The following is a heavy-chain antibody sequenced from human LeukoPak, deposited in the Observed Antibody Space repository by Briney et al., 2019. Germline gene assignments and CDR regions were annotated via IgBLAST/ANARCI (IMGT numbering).Heavy chain of an antibody. J-gene: IGHJ3*02. D-gene: IGHD3-22*01. V-gene: IGHV3-9*01. CDR3: AKDIRNYYDSSGYPDAFDI. CDR2: INWNSGSI. CDR1: GFTFDDYA. Sequence: GGSLRLSCAASGFTFDDYAMHWVRQAPGKGLEGVSGINWNSGSIGYADSVKGRFTISRDNAKNSLYLQMNSLRAEDTALYYCAKDIRNYYDSSGYPDAFDIWGQGTMVTVSS.